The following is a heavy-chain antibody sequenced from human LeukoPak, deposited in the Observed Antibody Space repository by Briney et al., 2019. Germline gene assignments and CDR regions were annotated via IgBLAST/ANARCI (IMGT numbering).Heavy chain of an antibody. Sequence: GESLKISCKGSGYSFTSYWIGWVRQMPGKGLEWMGIIYPGDSDTRYSPSFQGQVTISADKSISTAYLQWSSPKASDTAMYYCARHAIAVAGTSFFDYWGQGTLVTVSS. J-gene: IGHJ4*02. V-gene: IGHV5-51*01. CDR3: ARHAIAVAGTSFFDY. CDR2: IYPGDSDT. D-gene: IGHD6-19*01. CDR1: GYSFTSYW.